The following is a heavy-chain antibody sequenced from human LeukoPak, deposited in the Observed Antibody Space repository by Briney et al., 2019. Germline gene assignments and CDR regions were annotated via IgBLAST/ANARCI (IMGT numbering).Heavy chain of an antibody. V-gene: IGHV5-51*01. J-gene: IGHJ4*02. CDR3: ARHPSYTSGWPLDY. Sequence: GESLKISCKGSGYSFISYWIGWVRQVPGKGLEWMGIIYLGDSDTRYSPSFQGQVTISADKSISTAYLQWSSLKASDTAMYYCARHPSYTSGWPLDYWGQGTLVTVSS. CDR2: IYLGDSDT. CDR1: GYSFISYW. D-gene: IGHD6-19*01.